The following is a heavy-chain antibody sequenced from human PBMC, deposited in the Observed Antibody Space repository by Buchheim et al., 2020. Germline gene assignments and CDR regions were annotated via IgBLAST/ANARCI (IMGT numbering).Heavy chain of an antibody. CDR2: IKQDGDEK. J-gene: IGHJ4*02. CDR3: AGAQHFSSWYLCDY. D-gene: IGHD6-13*01. CDR1: RFTFTNYW. Sequence: EVQLVESGGGLVQPGGSLRLSCAASRFTFTNYWMSWVRQAPGKGMEWVANIKQDGDEKHYVDSVKGRFTISRDNAKNSLYLQMNSLRAEDTAVYYCAGAQHFSSWYLCDYWGQGTL. V-gene: IGHV3-7*01.